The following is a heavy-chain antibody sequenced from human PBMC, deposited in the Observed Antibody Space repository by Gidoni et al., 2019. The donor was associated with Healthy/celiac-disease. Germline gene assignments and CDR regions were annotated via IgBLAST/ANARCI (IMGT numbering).Heavy chain of an antibody. CDR1: GFTFSSYW. D-gene: IGHD1-26*01. J-gene: IGHJ6*03. Sequence: EVQLVESGGGLVQPGGSLRLSCAASGFTFSSYWMSWVRQAPGKGLEWVANIKQDGSEKYYVDSVKGRFTISRDNAKNSLYLQMNSLRAEDTAVYYCARSEWELPYYYYMDVWGKGTTVTVSS. CDR2: IKQDGSEK. V-gene: IGHV3-7*05. CDR3: ARSEWELPYYYYMDV.